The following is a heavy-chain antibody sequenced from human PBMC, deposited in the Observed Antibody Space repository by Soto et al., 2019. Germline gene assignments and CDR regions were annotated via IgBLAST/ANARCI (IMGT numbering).Heavy chain of an antibody. CDR2: ISAYNGNT. CDR3: ARYGDYMNLGYAFDI. V-gene: IGHV1-18*01. CDR1: GYTFTSYG. D-gene: IGHD4-17*01. Sequence: EASVKVSCKASGYTFTSYGISWVRQAPGQGLEWMGWISAYNGNTNYAQKLQGRVTMTTDTSTSTAYMELRSLRSDDTAVYYCARYGDYMNLGYAFDIWGQGTMVTVSS. J-gene: IGHJ3*02.